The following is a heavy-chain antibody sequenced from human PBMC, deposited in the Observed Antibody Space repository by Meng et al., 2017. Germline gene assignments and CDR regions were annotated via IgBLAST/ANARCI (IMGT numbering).Heavy chain of an antibody. J-gene: IGHJ3*02. V-gene: IGHV4-39*07. CDR1: GGSISSSSYY. CDR3: ARDLYYYDSSGYYSHAFDI. Sequence: SETLSLTCTVSGGSISSSSYYWGWIRQPPGKGLEWIGSIYYSGSTYYNPSLKSRVTISVDTSKNQFSLKRSSVTAADTAVYYCARDLYYYDSSGYYSHAFDIWGQGTMVTVSS. CDR2: IYYSGST. D-gene: IGHD3-22*01.